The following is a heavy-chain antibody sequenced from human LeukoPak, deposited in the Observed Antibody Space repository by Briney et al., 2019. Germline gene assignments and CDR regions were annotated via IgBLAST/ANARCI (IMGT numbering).Heavy chain of an antibody. D-gene: IGHD1-26*01. CDR3: ARARIVGATLFDY. CDR2: IKQDGSEK. CDR1: GFTFSSYW. Sequence: GGSLRLSRAASGFTFSSYWMSWVRQAPGKGLEWVANIKQDGSEKYYVDSVKGRFTISRDNAKNSLYLQMNSLRAEDTAVYYCARARIVGATLFDYWGQGTLVTVSS. V-gene: IGHV3-7*01. J-gene: IGHJ4*02.